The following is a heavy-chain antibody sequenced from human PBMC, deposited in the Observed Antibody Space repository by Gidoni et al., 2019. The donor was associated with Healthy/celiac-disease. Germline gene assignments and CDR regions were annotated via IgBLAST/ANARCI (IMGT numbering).Heavy chain of an antibody. Sequence: QVQLVESGGGVLQPGMSLRLSFAASGFTFSSYAMHWVRQAPGKGLEWVAVISYDGSNKYYADSVKGRFTISRDNSKNTLYLQMNSLRAEDTAVYYCARTYYDFWSGYPVPFDYWGQGTLVTVSS. J-gene: IGHJ4*02. CDR3: ARTYYDFWSGYPVPFDY. CDR1: GFTFSSYA. CDR2: ISYDGSNK. D-gene: IGHD3-3*01. V-gene: IGHV3-30-3*01.